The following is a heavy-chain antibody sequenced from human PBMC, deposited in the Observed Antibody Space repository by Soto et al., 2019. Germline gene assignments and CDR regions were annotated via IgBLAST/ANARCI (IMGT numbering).Heavy chain of an antibody. J-gene: IGHJ5*02. CDR1: GGSISSGGYY. CDR2: INHSGST. CDR3: ARAPRGVAAGFDP. Sequence: SETLSLTCTVSGGSISSGGYYWSWIRQPPGKGLEWIGEINHSGSTNYNPSLKSRVTISVDTSKNQFSLKLSSVTAADTAVYYCARAPRGVAAGFDPWGQGTLVTVSS. V-gene: IGHV4-39*07. D-gene: IGHD6-13*01.